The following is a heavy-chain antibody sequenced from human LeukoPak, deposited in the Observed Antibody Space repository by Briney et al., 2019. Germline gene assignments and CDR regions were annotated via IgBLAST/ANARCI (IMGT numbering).Heavy chain of an antibody. Sequence: ASVKVSCKASGYTFTGYHMHWVRQAPGQGLEWMGWINPNSGGTNYAQKFQGRVTMTRDTSTSTIYLEINSLTYDDTAIYYCARASGGGQTSFDFWSQGTVVTVSS. CDR1: GYTFTGYH. D-gene: IGHD3-16*01. CDR3: ARASGGGQTSFDF. CDR2: INPNSGGT. J-gene: IGHJ3*01. V-gene: IGHV1-2*02.